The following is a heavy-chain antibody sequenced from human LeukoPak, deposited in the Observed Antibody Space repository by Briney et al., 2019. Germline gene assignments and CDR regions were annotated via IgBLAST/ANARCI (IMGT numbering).Heavy chain of an antibody. V-gene: IGHV4-59*01. CDR1: GGSISSYY. CDR2: IYYSGST. CDR3: ARSYSSSFGDAFDI. Sequence: SETLSLTCTVSGGSISSYYWSWIRQPPGKGLEWIGYIYYSGSTNYNPSLKSRVTISVDTSKNQFSLKLSSVTAADTAVYYCARSYSSSFGDAFDIWGQGTMVTVSS. D-gene: IGHD6-13*01. J-gene: IGHJ3*02.